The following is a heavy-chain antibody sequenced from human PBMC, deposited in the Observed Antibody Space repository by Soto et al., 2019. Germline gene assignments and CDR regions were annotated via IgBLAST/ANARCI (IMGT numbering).Heavy chain of an antibody. CDR2: IKQDGSEK. V-gene: IGHV3-7*01. D-gene: IGHD5-12*01. Sequence: LRLSCAASGISFSNYWMSWVRQAPGKGLEWVANIKQDGSEKYFVDPVKGRFTTSRDNAKNSLYLEMNSLRAEDTAVYYCARRLQNYFAMDVWGQGTTVTVSS. CDR3: ARRLQNYFAMDV. J-gene: IGHJ6*02. CDR1: GISFSNYW.